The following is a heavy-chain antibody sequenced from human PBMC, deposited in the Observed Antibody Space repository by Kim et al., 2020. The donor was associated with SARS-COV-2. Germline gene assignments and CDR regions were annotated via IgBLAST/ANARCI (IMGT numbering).Heavy chain of an antibody. CDR3: ARAGGTYYYGSGSYPTYYYNSGMDV. Sequence: SETLSLTCTVSGCSISSYYWSWIRQPPGKGLEWIGYIYYSGSTNYNPSLKSRVTISVDTSKNQFSLKLSSVTAADTAVYYCARAGGTYYYGSGSYPTYYYNSGMDVWGQGTTVTVSS. D-gene: IGHD3-10*01. J-gene: IGHJ6*02. CDR2: IYYSGST. CDR1: GCSISSYY. V-gene: IGHV4-59*13.